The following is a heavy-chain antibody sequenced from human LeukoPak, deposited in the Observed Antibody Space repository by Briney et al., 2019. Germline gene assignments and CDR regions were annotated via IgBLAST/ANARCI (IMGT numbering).Heavy chain of an antibody. CDR1: DYTFTNYG. J-gene: IGHJ4*02. D-gene: IGHD3-22*01. CDR2: ISAYNGNT. CDR3: ARDYYDSGGYYYVFAY. Sequence: ASVKVSCKASDYTFTNYGISWVRQAPGQGLEWMGWISAYNGNTNQAQKLQGRVTMTTDTSTRTAYTELRSLRSDDTAVYYCARDYYDSGGYYYVFAYWGQGTLVTVSS. V-gene: IGHV1-18*01.